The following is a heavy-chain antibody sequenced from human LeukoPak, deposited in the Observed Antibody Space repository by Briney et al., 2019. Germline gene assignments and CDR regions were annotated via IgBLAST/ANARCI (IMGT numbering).Heavy chain of an antibody. CDR2: TSYDGSTK. CDR3: AKDQSGGWHVPGS. V-gene: IGHV3-30*18. D-gene: IGHD6-19*01. CDR1: GFTFSSYV. Sequence: GGSLRLSCAASGFTFSSYVMHWVRQAPGKGLEWVAVTSYDGSTKYYADSVKGRFTISRDNSRNTLYLQMNSPRGEDTAVYHCAKDQSGGWHVPGSWGQGTLVTVSS. J-gene: IGHJ5*02.